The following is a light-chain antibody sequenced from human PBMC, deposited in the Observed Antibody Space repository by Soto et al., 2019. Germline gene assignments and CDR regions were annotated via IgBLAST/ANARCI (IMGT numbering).Light chain of an antibody. CDR1: SSDLGAYDY. Sequence: QSAPTQPASVSGSPGQSIAISCTGTSSDLGAYDYVSWYQHQPDKAPKLIIYEVTKRPSGFSNRFSGSKSGNTASLTISGLQPEGEGDYYCSSHTSGNTRVFGARTKLTVL. V-gene: IGLV2-14*01. J-gene: IGLJ1*01. CDR2: EVT. CDR3: SSHTSGNTRV.